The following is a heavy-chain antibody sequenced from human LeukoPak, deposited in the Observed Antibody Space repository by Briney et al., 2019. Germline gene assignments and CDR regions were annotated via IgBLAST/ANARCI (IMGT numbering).Heavy chain of an antibody. D-gene: IGHD3-9*01. CDR3: AKDESWLLLRHYGMDV. CDR1: GYTFTSYG. CDR2: ISGYNGNT. J-gene: IGHJ6*02. Sequence: ASVKVSCKATGYTFTSYGISWVRQAPGQGPEWMGWISGYNGNTRYAQKFQGRVTMTTDTSTSTAYMELRSLRSDDTAVYYCAKDESWLLLRHYGMDVWGQGTTVTVSS. V-gene: IGHV1-18*01.